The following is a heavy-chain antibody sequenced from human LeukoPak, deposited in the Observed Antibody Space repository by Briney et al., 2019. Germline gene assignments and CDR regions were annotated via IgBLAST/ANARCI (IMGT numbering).Heavy chain of an antibody. D-gene: IGHD5-24*01. CDR3: ARDQGRRDGYNYFDY. CDR2: IYYSGST. CDR1: GGSISSGGYY. Sequence: PSETLSLTCTVSGGSISSGGYYWSWIRQHPGKGLEWIGYIYYSGSTYYNPSLKSRVTISVDTSKNQFSLKLSSVTAADTAVYYCARDQGRRDGYNYFDYWGQGTLVTVSS. V-gene: IGHV4-31*03. J-gene: IGHJ4*02.